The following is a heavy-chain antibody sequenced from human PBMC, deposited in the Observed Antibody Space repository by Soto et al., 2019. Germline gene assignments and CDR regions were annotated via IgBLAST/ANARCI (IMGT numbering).Heavy chain of an antibody. CDR1: GYTFTSYG. Sequence: ASVKVSCKASGYTFTSYGISWVRQAPGQGLEWMGWISAYNGNTNYAQKLQGRVTMTTDTSTSTVYMELSSLRSEDTAVYYCARGNYYNGMDVWGQXTTVTVS. CDR3: ARGNYYNGMDV. CDR2: ISAYNGNT. V-gene: IGHV1-18*01. J-gene: IGHJ6*02.